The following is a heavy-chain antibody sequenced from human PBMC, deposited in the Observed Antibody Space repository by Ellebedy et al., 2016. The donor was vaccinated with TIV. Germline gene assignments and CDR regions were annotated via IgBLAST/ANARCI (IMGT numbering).Heavy chain of an antibody. J-gene: IGHJ6*02. V-gene: IGHV3-66*01. Sequence: GGFLRLSCAASGFTVSSNYMSWVRQAPGKGLEWVSVIYSGGSTYYADSVKGRFTISRDNSKNTLYLQMNSLRAEDTAVYYCARVSDYIVAYGMDVWGQGTTVTVSS. CDR3: ARVSDYIVAYGMDV. CDR1: GFTVSSNY. CDR2: IYSGGST. D-gene: IGHD3-22*01.